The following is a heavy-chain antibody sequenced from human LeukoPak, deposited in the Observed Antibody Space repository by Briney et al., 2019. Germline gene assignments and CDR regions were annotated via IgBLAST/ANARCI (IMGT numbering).Heavy chain of an antibody. V-gene: IGHV4-59*01. CDR3: ARGRSSKGAFDI. Sequence: SETLSLTCTVSGVSISSYYWSWIWQPPGKGLDSGSTNYNPSLKSRVTTSVDTSKNQFSLKLSSVTAADTAVYYCARGRSSKGAFDIWGQGTMVTVSS. CDR2: SGST. J-gene: IGHJ3*02. CDR1: GVSISSYY.